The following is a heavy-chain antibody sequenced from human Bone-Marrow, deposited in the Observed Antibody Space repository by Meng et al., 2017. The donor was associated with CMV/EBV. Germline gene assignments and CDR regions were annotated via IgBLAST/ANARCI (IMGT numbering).Heavy chain of an antibody. CDR3: ARGLPYYDFWSGYFVSPDY. CDR2: ISSSGSTI. Sequence: GGSLRLSCAASGFTFSSYEMNWVRQAPGKGLEWVSYISSSGSTIYYADSVKGRFTISRDNAKNSLYLQMNSRRAEDTAVYYCARGLPYYDFWSGYFVSPDYWGQGTRVTGYS. J-gene: IGHJ4*02. D-gene: IGHD3-3*01. CDR1: GFTFSSYE. V-gene: IGHV3-48*03.